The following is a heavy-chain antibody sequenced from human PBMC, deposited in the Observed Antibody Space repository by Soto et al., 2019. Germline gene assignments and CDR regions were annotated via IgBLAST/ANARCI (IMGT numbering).Heavy chain of an antibody. CDR3: ASDYNDFWSGHCDY. V-gene: IGHV3-48*01. D-gene: IGHD3-3*01. J-gene: IGHJ4*02. Sequence: EVHLVESGGRLVQPGGSLRHSCAASGFRFSDYSMNWVRQAPGRGLEWVSYISSSSFTIHYADSVEGRFAISRDNAKNSLYLQMNSLRVEDTAVYYCASDYNDFWSGHCDYWGQGALVTVSS. CDR2: ISSSSFTI. CDR1: GFRFSDYS.